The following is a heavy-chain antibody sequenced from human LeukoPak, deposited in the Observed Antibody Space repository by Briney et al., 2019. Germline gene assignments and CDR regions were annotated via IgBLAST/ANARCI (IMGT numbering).Heavy chain of an antibody. D-gene: IGHD2-2*01. Sequence: SETLSLTCAVYGGSFIGYYWSWIRQPPGKGLEWIGEINHSGSTNYNPSLKSRVTISVDTSKNQFSLKLSSVTAADTAVYYCARDAWADIVVVPAASGPDYWGQGTLVTVSS. CDR1: GGSFIGYY. CDR3: ARDAWADIVVVPAASGPDY. CDR2: INHSGST. V-gene: IGHV4-34*01. J-gene: IGHJ4*02.